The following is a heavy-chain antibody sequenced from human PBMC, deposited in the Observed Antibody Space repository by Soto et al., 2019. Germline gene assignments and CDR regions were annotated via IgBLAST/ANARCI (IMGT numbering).Heavy chain of an antibody. Sequence: ASVKVSCKASGYSFTTHFMHWVRQAPGQGLEWMGRIIPNLGNTNYAQKLQGRVTITADTSTSTAYMELRSLRSDDTAVYYCARGERGVDYWGQGTLVTVSS. CDR2: IIPNLGNT. CDR3: ARGERGVDY. J-gene: IGHJ4*02. D-gene: IGHD3-16*01. V-gene: IGHV1-18*04. CDR1: GYSFTTHF.